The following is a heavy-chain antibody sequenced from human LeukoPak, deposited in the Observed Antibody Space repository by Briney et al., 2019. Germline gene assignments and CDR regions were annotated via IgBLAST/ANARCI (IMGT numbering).Heavy chain of an antibody. D-gene: IGHD3-22*01. CDR3: ARDRDFSAYFDY. V-gene: IGHV3-53*01. CDR1: GFTAGSSY. Sequence: GGSLRLSCAASGFTAGSSYMSWVRQAPGKGLEWVSVIYNDGNTYYADSVKGRFTISRDNSKNTLYLQMNSLRAEDTAVYYCARDRDFSAYFDYWGQGTLVTVSS. J-gene: IGHJ4*02. CDR2: IYNDGNT.